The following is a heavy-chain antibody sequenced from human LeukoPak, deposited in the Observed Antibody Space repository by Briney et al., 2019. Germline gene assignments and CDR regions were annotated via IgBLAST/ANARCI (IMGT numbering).Heavy chain of an antibody. J-gene: IGHJ3*02. Sequence: SETLSLTCAVYGGSFSGYYLSWIRQPPGKGLEWIGEINHSGSTNYNPSLKGGVTTSVDTSKIQFSMKLSSVTAAATVVYYGARGTVLTTIFGVSKQPNDAFDIWGQGTLVTVSS. CDR2: INHSGST. CDR1: GGSFSGYY. V-gene: IGHV4-34*01. CDR3: ARGTVLTTIFGVSKQPNDAFDI. D-gene: IGHD3-3*01.